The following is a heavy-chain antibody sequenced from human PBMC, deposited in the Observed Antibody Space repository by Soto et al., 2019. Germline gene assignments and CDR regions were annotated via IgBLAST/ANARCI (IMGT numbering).Heavy chain of an antibody. D-gene: IGHD2-2*01. CDR1: GGDFKNFI. J-gene: IGHJ6*02. CDR2: VIPIFGTP. V-gene: IGHV1-69*01. Sequence: VQLVQSGAEVRKPGSSVKVSCKASGGDFKNFIIAWVRQDPGHGLEWMGGVIPIFGTPNFVQKFRDRVTITADEETSTTYKELRSLRSDDTAVYYCARVGSCLSSSCLYYGMDVWGQGTTVIVSS. CDR3: ARVGSCLSSSCLYYGMDV.